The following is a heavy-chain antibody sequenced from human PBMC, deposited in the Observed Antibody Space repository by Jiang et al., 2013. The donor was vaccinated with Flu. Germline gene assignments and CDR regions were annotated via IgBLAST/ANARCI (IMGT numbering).Heavy chain of an antibody. CDR1: GFPLSTSGVG. CDR2: IYWDDDK. CDR3: VYWGPRPSCISGDCHLFLLH. J-gene: IGHJ4*02. D-gene: IGHD2-21*01. V-gene: IGHV2-5*02. Sequence: KPTQTLTLTCTFSGFPLSTSGVGVGWIRQPPGKALEWLALIYWDDDKRYSPSLKSRLTITKDTSKNQVVLTMTTVYPVDTATYYCVYWGPRPSCISGDCHLFLLHWGPGTLVTVFS.